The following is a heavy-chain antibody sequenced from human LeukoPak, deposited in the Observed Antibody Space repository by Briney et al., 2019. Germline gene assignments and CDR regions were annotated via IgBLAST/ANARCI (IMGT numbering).Heavy chain of an antibody. J-gene: IGHJ3*02. V-gene: IGHV3-66*01. CDR1: GFTVSSNY. CDR2: INSGDST. D-gene: IGHD4-23*01. CDR3: ARYGGNGGNAFDI. Sequence: PGGSLRLSCAASGFTVSSNYMSWVRQAPGKGLEWVSVINSGDSTYYADSVKGRFTISRDNSKNTLYLQMNSLRAEDTAVYYCARYGGNGGNAFDIWGQGTMVTVSS.